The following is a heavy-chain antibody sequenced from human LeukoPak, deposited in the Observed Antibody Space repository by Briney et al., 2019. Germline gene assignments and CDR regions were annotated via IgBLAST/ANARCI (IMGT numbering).Heavy chain of an antibody. Sequence: GGSLRLSCAASGFTFSNAWMSWVRQAPGKGLEWVGRIKSKTDGGTTDYAAPAKGRFTISRDDSKNTLYLQMNSLKTEDTAVYYCTTDQSSSDAFDIWGQGTMVTVSS. CDR3: TTDQSSSDAFDI. D-gene: IGHD6-6*01. CDR1: GFTFSNAW. J-gene: IGHJ3*02. CDR2: IKSKTDGGTT. V-gene: IGHV3-15*01.